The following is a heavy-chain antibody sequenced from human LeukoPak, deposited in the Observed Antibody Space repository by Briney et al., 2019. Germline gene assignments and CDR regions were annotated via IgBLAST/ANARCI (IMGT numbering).Heavy chain of an antibody. J-gene: IGHJ5*02. V-gene: IGHV4-59*11. CDR2: IHHSGTT. D-gene: IGHD2-15*01. CDR3: ARDRGSYCSGGSCYTYWFDP. Sequence: SETLSLTCSVSSGSTSTHCWSWIRQPPGKGLEWIGHIHHSGTTNYNPSLKSRVTISVDTSKNQFSLKLSSVTAADTAVYYCARDRGSYCSGGSCYTYWFDPWGQGTLVTVSS. CDR1: SGSTSTHC.